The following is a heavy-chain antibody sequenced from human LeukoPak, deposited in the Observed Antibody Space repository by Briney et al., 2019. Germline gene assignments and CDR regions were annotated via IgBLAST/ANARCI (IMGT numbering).Heavy chain of an antibody. D-gene: IGHD2-15*01. CDR2: IYHSGST. V-gene: IGHV4-59*12. Sequence: SETLSLTCTVSGGSISSYYWSWIRQPPGKGLEWIGYIYHSGSTYYNPSLKSRVTISVDRSKNQFSLKLSSVTAADTAVYYCARGRSPWYFDLWGRGTLVTVSS. CDR1: GGSISSYY. J-gene: IGHJ2*01. CDR3: ARGRSPWYFDL.